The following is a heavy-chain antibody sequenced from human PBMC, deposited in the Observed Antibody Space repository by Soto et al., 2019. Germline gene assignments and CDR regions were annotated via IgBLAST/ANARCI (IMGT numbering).Heavy chain of an antibody. CDR2: IRNKANSYTT. Sequence: EVQLVESGGGLVQPGGSLRLSCAASGFTFSDHYMDWVRQGPGKGLEWVGRIRNKANSYTTEYAASVKGRFTISRDDSKNSLYLQMNSLKTEDTAVYYCTRDFVAGIPRGLDVWGQGTTVTVSS. CDR3: TRDFVAGIPRGLDV. V-gene: IGHV3-72*01. J-gene: IGHJ6*02. CDR1: GFTFSDHY. D-gene: IGHD6-19*01.